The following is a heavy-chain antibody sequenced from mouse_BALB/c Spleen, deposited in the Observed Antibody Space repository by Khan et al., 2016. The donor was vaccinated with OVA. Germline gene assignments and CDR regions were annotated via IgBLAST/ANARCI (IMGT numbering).Heavy chain of an antibody. V-gene: IGHV2-6-4*01. D-gene: IGHD2-14*01. Sequence: QVQLQQSGPGLVAPSQSLSITCTVSGFSLSRYNIHWVRQPPGKGLEWLGMIWAGGSTDYNSTLNSRLIIRMDNSKSQVLLKMSSLQTDDTAMYYCARDYYKYDGYYAMDYWGQGTSVTVSS. CDR2: IWAGGST. J-gene: IGHJ4*01. CDR3: ARDYYKYDGYYAMDY. CDR1: GFSLSRYN.